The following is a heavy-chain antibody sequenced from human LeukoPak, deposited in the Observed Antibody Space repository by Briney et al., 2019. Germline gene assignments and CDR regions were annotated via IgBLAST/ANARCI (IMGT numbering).Heavy chain of an antibody. D-gene: IGHD3-3*01. CDR2: ISSGSSTI. CDR3: ARVLSFTIFGVVRYMDV. Sequence: GGSLRLSCAASGFTFSSYSMNWVRQAPGKGLEWVSYISSGSSTIYYADSVKGRFTISRDNAKNSLYLQMNSLRAEDTAVYYCARVLSFTIFGVVRYMDVWGKGTTVTVSS. V-gene: IGHV3-48*01. J-gene: IGHJ6*03. CDR1: GFTFSSYS.